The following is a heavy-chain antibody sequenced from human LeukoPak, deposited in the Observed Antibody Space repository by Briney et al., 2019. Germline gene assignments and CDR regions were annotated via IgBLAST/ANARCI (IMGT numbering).Heavy chain of an antibody. V-gene: IGHV1-69*04. D-gene: IGHD6-6*01. J-gene: IGHJ5*02. Sequence: GASAKVSCKASGGTFSSYAISWVRQAPGQGLEWMGRIIPIFGIANYAQKFQGRVTITADKSTSTAYMELSSLRSEDTAVYYCARAGSSLVWFDPWGQGTLVTVSS. CDR1: GGTFSSYA. CDR2: IIPIFGIA. CDR3: ARAGSSLVWFDP.